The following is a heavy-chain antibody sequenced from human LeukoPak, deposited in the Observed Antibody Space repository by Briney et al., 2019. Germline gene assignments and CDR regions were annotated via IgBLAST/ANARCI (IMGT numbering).Heavy chain of an antibody. Sequence: SETLSHTCTVSGGSISSYYWSWIRQPPGKGLEWIGYIYYSGSTNYNPSLKSRVTISVDTSKNQFSLKLSSVTAADTAVHYCARGWFGELHSTRGNWFDPWGQGTLVTVSS. CDR2: IYYSGST. J-gene: IGHJ5*02. CDR1: GGSISSYY. CDR3: ARGWFGELHSTRGNWFDP. D-gene: IGHD3-10*01. V-gene: IGHV4-59*01.